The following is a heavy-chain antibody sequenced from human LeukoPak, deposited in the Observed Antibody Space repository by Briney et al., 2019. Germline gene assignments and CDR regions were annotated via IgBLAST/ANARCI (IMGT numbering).Heavy chain of an antibody. CDR2: IYYSGST. J-gene: IGHJ4*02. Sequence: SETLSLTCTVSGGSISSYYWSWIRQPPGKGLEWIGYIYYSGSTNYNPSLKSRVTISVDTSKNQFSLKLSSVTAADTAVYYCARSDTYSSGWFGGSFDYWGQGTLVTVSS. CDR1: GGSISSYY. CDR3: ARSDTYSSGWFGGSFDY. V-gene: IGHV4-59*08. D-gene: IGHD6-19*01.